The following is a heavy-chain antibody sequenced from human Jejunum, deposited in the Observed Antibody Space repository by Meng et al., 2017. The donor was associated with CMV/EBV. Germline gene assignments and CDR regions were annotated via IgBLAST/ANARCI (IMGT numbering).Heavy chain of an antibody. CDR2: IYWDDDK. J-gene: IGHJ5*02. CDR3: ALFTRSWFDP. D-gene: IGHD2-2*01. Sequence: QFTLKESGPTLVKPTQTLTLTCTFSGFSLSTSEVGVGGIRQPPGKALEWLAVIYWDDDKRYSPSLKSRLTITKDTSKNQVVLTLTNMDPVDTATYYCALFTRSWFDPWGQGTLVTVSS. V-gene: IGHV2-5*02. CDR1: GFSLSTSEVG.